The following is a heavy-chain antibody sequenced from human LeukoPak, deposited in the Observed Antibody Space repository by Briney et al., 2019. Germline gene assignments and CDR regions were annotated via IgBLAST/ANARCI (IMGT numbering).Heavy chain of an antibody. J-gene: IGHJ4*02. CDR3: AKDQYGSGWPPTPYYFDY. CDR2: ISGSGGST. D-gene: IGHD6-19*01. V-gene: IGHV3-23*01. Sequence: PGGSLRLSCAASGFTFSSYAMSWVRQAPGKGLEWVSAISGSGGSTYYADSVKGRFTISRGNSKNTLYLQMNSLRAEDTAVYYCAKDQYGSGWPPTPYYFDYWGQGTLVTVSS. CDR1: GFTFSSYA.